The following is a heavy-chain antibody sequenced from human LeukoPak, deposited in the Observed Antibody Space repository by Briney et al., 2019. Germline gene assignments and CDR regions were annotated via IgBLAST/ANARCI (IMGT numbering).Heavy chain of an antibody. D-gene: IGHD5-24*01. CDR1: GFTFGKYW. V-gene: IGHV3-7*03. CDR2: IKLDGSEK. J-gene: IGHJ6*02. CDR3: ARARWNV. Sequence: GGSLRLSCVASGFTFGKYWMSWVRQAPGKGLEWVANIKLDGSEKNYVDSVKGRFTISRDNTKNSLYLQMNSLRAEDTAVFYCARARWNVWGQGTTVTVSS.